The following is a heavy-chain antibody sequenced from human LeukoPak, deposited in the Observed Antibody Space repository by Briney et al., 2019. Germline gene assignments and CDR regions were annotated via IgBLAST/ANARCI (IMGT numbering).Heavy chain of an antibody. CDR1: GGSISSNNFC. CDR2: VYSSGST. D-gene: IGHD1-1*01. Sequence: PSETLSLTCSVSGGSISSNNFCWGWIRQSPGKGLEWIGCVYSSGSTNVSPSLKSRVTISVDTSKNQFSLRLRSVSAADTALYYCAKTDDNVNYYQWMDVWGKGTMVAVSS. J-gene: IGHJ6*04. V-gene: IGHV4-39*01. CDR3: AKTDDNVNYYQWMDV.